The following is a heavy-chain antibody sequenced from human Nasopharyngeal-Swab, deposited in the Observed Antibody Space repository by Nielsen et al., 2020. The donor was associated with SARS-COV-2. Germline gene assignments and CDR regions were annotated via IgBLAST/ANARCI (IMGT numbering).Heavy chain of an antibody. CDR1: GYTFTSYY. D-gene: IGHD2-21*02. J-gene: IGHJ6*02. Sequence: ASVKVSCKASGYTFTSYYMHWVRQAPGQGLEWMGIINPSGGSTSYAQKFQGRVTMTRDTSTSTVYMELSGLRSEDTAVYYCARCSAVTAGYYGMDVWGQGTTVTVSS. CDR3: ARCSAVTAGYYGMDV. CDR2: INPSGGST. V-gene: IGHV1-46*01.